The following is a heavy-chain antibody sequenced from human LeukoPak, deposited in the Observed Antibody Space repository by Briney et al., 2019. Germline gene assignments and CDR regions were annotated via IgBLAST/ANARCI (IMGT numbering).Heavy chain of an antibody. D-gene: IGHD6-19*01. V-gene: IGHV3-7*05. CDR1: GFTFSNYW. CDR3: ARGGWGFDY. Sequence: AGGSLRLSCAASGFTFSNYWMTWVRQAAGKERKWVATINQDGSEKYYVDSLKGRFTISKDNAKKSLYLQMNSLRVEDTAVYYCARGGWGFDYWGQGTLVTVSS. J-gene: IGHJ4*02. CDR2: INQDGSEK.